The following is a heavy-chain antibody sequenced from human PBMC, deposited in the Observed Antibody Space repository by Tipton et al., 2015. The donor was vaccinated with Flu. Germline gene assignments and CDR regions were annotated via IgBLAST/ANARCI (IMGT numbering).Heavy chain of an antibody. CDR3: ARGLGVVVAVAFDI. CDR1: GASISSESYY. V-gene: IGHV4-39*07. D-gene: IGHD2-15*01. J-gene: IGHJ3*02. CDR2: IYHSGST. Sequence: GASISSESYYWGWIRQPPGKGLEWIGNIYHSGSTNYNPSLKSRVTISLDKSKNQFSLNLSSVTAADTAVYYCARGLGVVVAVAFDIWGQGTMVTVSS.